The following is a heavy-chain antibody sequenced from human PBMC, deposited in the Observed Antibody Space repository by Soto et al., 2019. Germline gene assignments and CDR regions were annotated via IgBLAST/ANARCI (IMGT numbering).Heavy chain of an antibody. J-gene: IGHJ5*01. V-gene: IGHV1-2*02. CDR1: GYTITGYY. CDR2: INPNNGDT. CDR3: GREERNGFDS. Sequence: VPVKGARKASGYTITGYYMHWVRQETGQGLEWMGWINPNNGDTKYAQRFQGRVTVTRDTSSSTAYMELRRLTSDDTAVYYCGREERNGFDSWGQGTLVTVSS.